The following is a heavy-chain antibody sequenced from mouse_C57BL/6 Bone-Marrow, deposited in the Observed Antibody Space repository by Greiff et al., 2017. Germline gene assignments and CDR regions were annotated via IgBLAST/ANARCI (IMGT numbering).Heavy chain of an antibody. V-gene: IGHV1-69*01. D-gene: IGHD1-1*01. J-gene: IGHJ2*01. CDR2: IDPSDSYT. CDR1: GYTFTSYW. Sequence: QVQLQQPGAELVMPGASVKLSCKASGYTFTSYWMHWVKQRPGQGLEWIGEIDPSDSYTNYNQKFKGKSTLTVDKSSSTAYMQLSSLTSEDAAVYYYAREEVTTVVSYDFDYWGQGTTVTVSS. CDR3: AREEVTTVVSYDFDY.